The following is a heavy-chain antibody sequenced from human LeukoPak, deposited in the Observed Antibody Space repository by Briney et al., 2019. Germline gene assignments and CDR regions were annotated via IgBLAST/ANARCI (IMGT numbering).Heavy chain of an antibody. CDR1: GFTFSTYA. J-gene: IGHJ5*02. CDR3: ARKCVTTNGYDCFDP. Sequence: PGGSLRLSCAASGFTFSTYAMNWVRQAPGKGLEWASIISGSGRTIYYADSVKGRFTNSRDNSKNTLYLQMNSLRAEDTSIYYSARKCVTTNGYDCFDPWGQGTLVTVSS. D-gene: IGHD3-16*01. V-gene: IGHV3-23*01. CDR2: ISGSGRTI.